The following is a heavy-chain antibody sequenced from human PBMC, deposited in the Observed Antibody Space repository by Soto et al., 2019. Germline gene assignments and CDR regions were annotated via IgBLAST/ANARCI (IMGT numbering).Heavy chain of an antibody. Sequence: EVKLLESGGGLVQPGGSLKLSCEASGFPFSSYAMSWVRQAPGKGLEWVSAISGSGGSTYYADSVKGRFTISRDNSKNTLYLQMNSLRAEDTAVYYCAREGVDTAMGIFDYWGQGTLVTVSS. CDR3: AREGVDTAMGIFDY. J-gene: IGHJ4*02. CDR1: GFPFSSYA. V-gene: IGHV3-23*01. D-gene: IGHD5-18*01. CDR2: ISGSGGST.